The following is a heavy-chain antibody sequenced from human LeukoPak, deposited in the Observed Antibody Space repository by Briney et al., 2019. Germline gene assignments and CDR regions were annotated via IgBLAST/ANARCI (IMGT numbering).Heavy chain of an antibody. CDR3: ARVGDYSSGFDY. Sequence: GSVNVSFKASGYTFARYYMHWVGQAPGQGLEWMGWINPNSGGTNYGKKSQGRVTMTRDTSISTAYMELSRLRSDDTAVYYCARVGDYSSGFDYWGQGTLVTVS. J-gene: IGHJ4*02. CDR2: INPNSGGT. D-gene: IGHD6-19*01. CDR1: GYTFARYY. V-gene: IGHV1-2*02.